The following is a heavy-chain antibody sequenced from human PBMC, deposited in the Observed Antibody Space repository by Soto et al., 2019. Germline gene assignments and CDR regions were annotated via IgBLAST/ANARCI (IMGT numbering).Heavy chain of an antibody. J-gene: IGHJ6*02. Sequence: SETLSLTCTVSGDSISSTYSYWGWIRQPPGKGLEWIGSIYYNGKTYYNPSLGRRVTISVDTSKNHFSLKLSSVTAADTAVYYCARDRPTIFGVVPLYYYGMDVWGQGTTVTVSS. CDR1: GDSISSTYSY. CDR3: ARDRPTIFGVVPLYYYGMDV. D-gene: IGHD3-3*01. CDR2: IYYNGKT. V-gene: IGHV4-39*02.